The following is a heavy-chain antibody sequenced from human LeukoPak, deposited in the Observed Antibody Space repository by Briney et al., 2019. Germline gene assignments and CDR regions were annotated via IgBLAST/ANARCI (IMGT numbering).Heavy chain of an antibody. CDR1: GGSISTSSYY. D-gene: IGHD2-15*01. V-gene: IGHV4-39*07. J-gene: IGHJ6*03. CDR2: IFYSGST. Sequence: SETLSLTCTVSGGSISTSSYYWGWVRQPPGKGLEWIGNIFYSGSTYYSPSLKSRVTISLDTSRNQFSLKLNSVTAADTAVYYCVRVYCSGGSCYEGREDYYYYYYMDVWGKGTTVTVS. CDR3: VRVYCSGGSCYEGREDYYYYYYMDV.